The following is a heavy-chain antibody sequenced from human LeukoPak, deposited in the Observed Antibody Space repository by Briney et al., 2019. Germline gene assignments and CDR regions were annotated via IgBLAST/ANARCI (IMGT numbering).Heavy chain of an antibody. Sequence: GASLKISCKGSGYSFTSYWIGWVRQMPGKGLEWMGIIYPGDSDTRYSPSFQGQVTISADKSISTAYLQWSSLKASDTAMYYCATQYYYGSGTATDPYYFDYWGQGTLVTVSS. CDR2: IYPGDSDT. CDR1: GYSFTSYW. V-gene: IGHV5-51*01. J-gene: IGHJ4*02. D-gene: IGHD3-10*01. CDR3: ATQYYYGSGTATDPYYFDY.